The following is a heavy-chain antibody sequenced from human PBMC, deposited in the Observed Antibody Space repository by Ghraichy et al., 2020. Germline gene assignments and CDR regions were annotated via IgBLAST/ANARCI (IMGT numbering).Heavy chain of an antibody. J-gene: IGHJ5*02. D-gene: IGHD3-22*01. CDR2: ISSSSTYI. V-gene: IGHV3-21*01. Sequence: SLRLSCAASGFTFSSYSMNWVRQAPGKGLEWVSSISSSSTYIYYADSVKGRFTISRDNAKNSLYLQMNSLRAEDTAVYYCARDEYYYDSSGSLGLDPWGQGTLVTVSS. CDR3: ARDEYYYDSSGSLGLDP. CDR1: GFTFSSYS.